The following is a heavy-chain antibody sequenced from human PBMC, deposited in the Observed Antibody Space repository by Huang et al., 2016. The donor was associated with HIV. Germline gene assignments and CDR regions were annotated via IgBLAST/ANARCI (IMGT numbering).Heavy chain of an antibody. V-gene: IGHV3-73*01. Sequence: EVQLVESGGGLVQPGGSLKLSCAASEFSFSASTIHWVRQASGKGLEWVGQIRSSALTYATAYAASVKGRFTISRDDSETTAFLQMSSLKTEDTAVYYCIRPSRGQLLSAGYKDVWGKGTTVTVSS. J-gene: IGHJ6*03. CDR2: IRSSALTYAT. D-gene: IGHD2-2*01. CDR1: EFSFSAST. CDR3: IRPSRGQLLSAGYKDV.